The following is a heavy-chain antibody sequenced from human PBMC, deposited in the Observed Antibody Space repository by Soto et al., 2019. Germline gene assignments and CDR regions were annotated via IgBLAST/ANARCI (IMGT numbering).Heavy chain of an antibody. D-gene: IGHD4-17*01. J-gene: IGHJ4*02. CDR2: ISGSGGST. Sequence: EVQLLESGGGLVQPGGSLRLSCAASGFTFSSYAMSWVRQAPGKGLEWVSAISGSGGSTYYADSVKGRFTISRDNSKNTLYLHMNSQRAEDTAVYYCAKDRHGEGVYYFYSWGQGTLVTVSS. CDR3: AKDRHGEGVYYFYS. V-gene: IGHV3-23*01. CDR1: GFTFSSYA.